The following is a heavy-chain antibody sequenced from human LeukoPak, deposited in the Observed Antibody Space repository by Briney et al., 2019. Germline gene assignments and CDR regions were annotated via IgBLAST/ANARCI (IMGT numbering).Heavy chain of an antibody. D-gene: IGHD3-10*02. CDR1: GFTFSSYW. CDR2: INSDGSST. CDR3: AELGITMIGGV. Sequence: PGGSLRLSCAASGFTFSSYWMHWVRQAPGKGLVWVSRINSDGSSTSYADSVKGRITISRDNAKNSLYLQMNSLRAEDTAVYYCAELGITMIGGVWGKGTTVTISS. V-gene: IGHV3-74*01. J-gene: IGHJ6*04.